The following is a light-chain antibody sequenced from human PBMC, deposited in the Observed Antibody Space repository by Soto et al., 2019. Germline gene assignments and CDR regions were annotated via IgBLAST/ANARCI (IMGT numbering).Light chain of an antibody. Sequence: DIQMTQSPSTLSASVGDRVTITCRASQSISSWLAWYQQKPGKAPKLRIYKASSLESGVPSRFSGSGSGTEFTLTISSLQPDDFAPYYCQHYNYYSPWTFGQGTKVEIK. CDR1: QSISSW. CDR3: QHYNYYSPWT. CDR2: KAS. V-gene: IGKV1-5*03. J-gene: IGKJ1*01.